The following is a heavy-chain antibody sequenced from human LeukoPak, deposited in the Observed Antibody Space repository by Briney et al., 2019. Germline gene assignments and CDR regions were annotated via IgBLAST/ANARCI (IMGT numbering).Heavy chain of an antibody. J-gene: IGHJ6*03. CDR3: ARINEYTYGYYYYYYMDV. D-gene: IGHD5-18*01. Sequence: PSETLSLTCTVSGGSISSYYWSWIRQPAGKGLEWIGRIYTSGSTNYNPSLKSRVTMSVDTSKNQFSLTLSSVTAADTAVYYCARINEYTYGYYYYYYMDVWGKGTTVTVSS. CDR2: IYTSGST. CDR1: GGSISSYY. V-gene: IGHV4-4*07.